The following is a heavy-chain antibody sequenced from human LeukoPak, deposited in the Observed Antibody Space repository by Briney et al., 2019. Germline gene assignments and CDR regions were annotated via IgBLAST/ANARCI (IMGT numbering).Heavy chain of an antibody. D-gene: IGHD2-2*01. CDR1: GFTFSSYA. CDR3: ARYAHEDYFDY. J-gene: IGHJ4*02. V-gene: IGHV3-30-3*01. Sequence: GGSLRLSCAASGFTFSSYAMNWVRQAPGKGLEWVALISYDGSNKYYADSVKGRFTISRDNSKNTLYLQMNSLRAEDTAVYYCARYAHEDYFDYWGQGTLVTVSS. CDR2: ISYDGSNK.